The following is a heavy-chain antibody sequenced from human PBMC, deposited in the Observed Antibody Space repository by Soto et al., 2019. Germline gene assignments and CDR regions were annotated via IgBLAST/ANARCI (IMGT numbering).Heavy chain of an antibody. CDR1: GFIFTNYA. D-gene: IGHD5-12*01. V-gene: IGHV3-23*01. Sequence: GSLRLSCAASGFIFTNYAMNWVRQAPGKGLEWVSVIGGRGNSAYYADSVQGRFTISRDNTKNTLSLQMSSLTADDTAIYYCVREGRGSFDFWGRGTMVTVSS. CDR3: VREGRGSFDF. J-gene: IGHJ3*01. CDR2: IGGRGNSA.